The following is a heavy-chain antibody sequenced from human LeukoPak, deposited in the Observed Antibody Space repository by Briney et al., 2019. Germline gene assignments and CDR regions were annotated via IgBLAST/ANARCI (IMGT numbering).Heavy chain of an antibody. CDR2: ISWDGGST. CDR3: ATLPSERDY. CDR1: GFTFDDYT. J-gene: IGHJ4*02. D-gene: IGHD1-1*01. Sequence: GGSLRLSCAASGFTFDDYTMHWVRQAPGKGLEWVSLISWDGGSTYYADSVKGQFTISRDNSKNSLYLQMNSLRTEDTALYYCATLPSERDYWGQGTLVTVSS. V-gene: IGHV3-43*01.